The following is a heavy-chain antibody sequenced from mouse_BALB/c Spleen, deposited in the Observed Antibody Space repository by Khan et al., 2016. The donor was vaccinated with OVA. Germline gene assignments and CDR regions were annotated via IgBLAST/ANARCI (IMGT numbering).Heavy chain of an antibody. D-gene: IGHD2-1*01. Sequence: QQVESGGGLVQPGGSRKLSCAASGFTFSSFGMHWVRQAPKKGLEWVAYISSGSSTIYYVDTVKGRFTISRDSPKNTLFLQMTSLRSEDTAMYYGAKSGGNCHCNFDYWGEGTSVTVSS. J-gene: IGHJ1*01. CDR1: GFTFSSFG. CDR3: AKSGGNCHCNFDY. CDR2: ISSGSSTI. V-gene: IGHV5-17*02.